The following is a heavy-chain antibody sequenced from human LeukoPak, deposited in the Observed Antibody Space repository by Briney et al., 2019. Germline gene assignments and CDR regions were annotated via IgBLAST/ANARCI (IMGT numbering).Heavy chain of an antibody. CDR3: AKMAGYFDY. D-gene: IGHD3-9*01. J-gene: IGHJ4*02. CDR2: ITASGGTT. V-gene: IGHV3-23*01. CDR1: GPTFSSYS. Sequence: GGSLRLSCEASGPTFSSYSMSWVRQAPGKGLEWVSAITASGGTTYYADSVTGRFTISRDNSKNTLYLQMNSLRAEDTAVYYCAKMAGYFDYWGQGTLVTVSS.